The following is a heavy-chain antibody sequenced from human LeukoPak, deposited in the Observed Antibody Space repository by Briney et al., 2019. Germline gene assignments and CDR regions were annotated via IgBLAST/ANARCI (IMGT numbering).Heavy chain of an antibody. CDR2: IRYDGSNK. Sequence: GGSLRLSCAASGFTFSSYGMHWVRQAPGKGLEWVAFIRYDGSNKYYADSVKGRFTISRDNSKNTLYLQMNSLRAEDTAVYYCAKEVXRGATFAAFDIWGQGTMVTVSS. CDR1: GFTFSSYG. CDR3: AKEVXRGATFAAFDI. J-gene: IGHJ3*02. V-gene: IGHV3-30*02. D-gene: IGHD1-26*01.